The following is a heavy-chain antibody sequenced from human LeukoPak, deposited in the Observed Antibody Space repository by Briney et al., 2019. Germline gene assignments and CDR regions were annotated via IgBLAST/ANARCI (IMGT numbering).Heavy chain of an antibody. CDR3: ARLKYCSGGSCYPASIFDY. CDR1: GYSFTSYW. J-gene: IGHJ4*02. V-gene: IGHV5-51*01. Sequence: GESLKISCKGSGYSFTSYWIGWVRQMPGKGLEWMGIIYPGDSDTRYGPSFQGQVTISADKSISTAYLQWSSLKASDTAMYYCARLKYCSGGSCYPASIFDYWGQGTLVTVSS. CDR2: IYPGDSDT. D-gene: IGHD2-15*01.